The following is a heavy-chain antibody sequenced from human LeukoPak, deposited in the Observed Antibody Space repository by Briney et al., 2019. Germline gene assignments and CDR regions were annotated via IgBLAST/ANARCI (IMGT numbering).Heavy chain of an antibody. V-gene: IGHV1-8*01. D-gene: IGHD2-2*01. Sequence: ASVKVSCKASGYTFTSYDINWVRQAPGQGLEWMGWMNPNSGNTGYAQKFQGRVTMTRNTSISTAYMELSSLRSEDTAVYYCARGRGSMPRRRYFDYWGQGTLVTVSS. CDR1: GYTFTSYD. CDR2: MNPNSGNT. J-gene: IGHJ4*02. CDR3: ARGRGSMPRRRYFDY.